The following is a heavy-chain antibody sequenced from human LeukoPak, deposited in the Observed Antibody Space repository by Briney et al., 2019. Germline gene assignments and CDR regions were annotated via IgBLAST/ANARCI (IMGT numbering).Heavy chain of an antibody. D-gene: IGHD4-23*01. Sequence: GGSLRLSCAASGFTFSSYWMHWVRQAPGKGPVWVSRIKSDGSITSYADSVKGRFTISRDNAKNSLYLQMNSLRAEDTALYYCAKDQHTTVGDWFDPWGQGTLVTVSS. CDR2: IKSDGSIT. J-gene: IGHJ5*02. CDR1: GFTFSSYW. V-gene: IGHV3-74*01. CDR3: AKDQHTTVGDWFDP.